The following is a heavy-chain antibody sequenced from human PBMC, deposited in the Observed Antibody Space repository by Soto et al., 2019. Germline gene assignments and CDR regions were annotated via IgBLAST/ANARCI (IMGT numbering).Heavy chain of an antibody. CDR3: ARDWEQQAILDY. J-gene: IGHJ4*02. V-gene: IGHV3-33*01. CDR2: IWYDGSNK. Sequence: GSLRLSCAASGFTFSSYGMHWVRQAPGKGLEWVAVIWYDGSNKYYADSVKGRFTISRDNSKNTLYLQMNSLRAEDTAVYYCARDWEQQAILDYWGQGTLVTVSS. D-gene: IGHD6-13*01. CDR1: GFTFSSYG.